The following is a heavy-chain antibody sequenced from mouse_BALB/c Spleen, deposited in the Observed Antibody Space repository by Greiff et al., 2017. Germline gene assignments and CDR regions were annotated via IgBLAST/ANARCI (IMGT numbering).Heavy chain of an antibody. Sequence: EVQLQQSGAELVKPGASVKLSCTASGFNIKDTYMHWVKQRPEQGLEWIGRIDPANGNTKYDPKFQGKATITADTSSNTAYLQLSSLTSEDTAVYYCAREGQLGLPFAYWGQGTLVTVSA. D-gene: IGHD3-2*01. CDR1: GFNIKDTY. CDR2: IDPANGNT. CDR3: AREGQLGLPFAY. V-gene: IGHV14-3*02. J-gene: IGHJ3*01.